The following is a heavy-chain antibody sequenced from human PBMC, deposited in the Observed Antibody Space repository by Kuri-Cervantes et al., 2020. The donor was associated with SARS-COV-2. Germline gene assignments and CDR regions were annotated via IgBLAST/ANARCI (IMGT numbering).Heavy chain of an antibody. CDR3: ASNYYGSGK. CDR1: GYSFTSYW. Sequence: KVSCKASGYSFTSYWFSWVRQMPGKGLEWMGRIDPSDSYTNYSPSFQGHVTISADKSISTAYLQWSSLKASDTAMYYCASNYYGSGKWGQGTLVTVSS. V-gene: IGHV5-10-1*01. CDR2: IDPSDSYT. J-gene: IGHJ4*02. D-gene: IGHD3-10*01.